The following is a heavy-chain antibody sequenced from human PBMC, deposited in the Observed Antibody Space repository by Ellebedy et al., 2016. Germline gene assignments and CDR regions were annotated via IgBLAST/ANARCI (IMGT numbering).Heavy chain of an antibody. Sequence: SETLSLXXTVSGGSVINGGAYWSWIRQPPGRGLEWIGYVYHSGSTKLNPSLQSRVTMTRDTSISTAYMELSRLRSDDTAVYFCARGLLIVESSGWYDIPYFQHWGQGTLVTVSS. CDR1: GGSVINGGAY. CDR2: VYHSGST. J-gene: IGHJ1*01. V-gene: IGHV4-61*08. CDR3: ARGLLIVESSGWYDIPYFQH. D-gene: IGHD6-19*01.